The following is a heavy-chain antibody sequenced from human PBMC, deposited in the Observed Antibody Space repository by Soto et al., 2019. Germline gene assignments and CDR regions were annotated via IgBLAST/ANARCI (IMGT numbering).Heavy chain of an antibody. D-gene: IGHD2-2*01. CDR3: ARSYCSSTTCYDSDPGSYDY. CDR1: GYSFTSYW. Sequence: PGESLKISCKGSGYSFTSYWIGWVRQMPGRGLEWMGIIYPGDSDTRYSPSFQGQVTISADKSISTAYLQWSSLKASDTAMYYCARSYCSSTTCYDSDPGSYDYWGQGTLVTVSS. CDR2: IYPGDSDT. J-gene: IGHJ4*02. V-gene: IGHV5-51*01.